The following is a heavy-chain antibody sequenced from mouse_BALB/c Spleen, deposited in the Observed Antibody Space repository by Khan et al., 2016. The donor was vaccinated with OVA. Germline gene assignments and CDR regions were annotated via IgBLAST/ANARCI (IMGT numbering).Heavy chain of an antibody. D-gene: IGHD3-2*02. CDR1: GYIFNSYW. CDR2: IYPGTGNT. Sequence: QVQLQQSGTELVRPGASVKLSCKTSGYIFNSYWIHWVKQRSGQGLEWIARIYPGTGNTYYNQKFKDKATITVDKSSSTAYLQLSSLKSEDSAVYFCAREEALYYFDDWGQGTTLTVSS. CDR3: AREEALYYFDD. V-gene: IGHV1S132*01. J-gene: IGHJ2*01.